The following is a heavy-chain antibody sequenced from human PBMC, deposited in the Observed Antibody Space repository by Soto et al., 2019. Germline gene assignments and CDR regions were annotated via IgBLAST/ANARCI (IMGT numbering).Heavy chain of an antibody. D-gene: IGHD3-22*01. J-gene: IGHJ4*02. CDR3: ARFAESSGDMDI. CDR2: IVPIFGTT. Sequence: QVQLVQSGAEVRKSGSTVKVSCQASGGSFGNNAISWVRQAPGQGLEWMGGIVPIFGTTNYAQKFQGRVTITGDKSTNVAYLELSSLRIEDTATYFCARFAESSGDMDIWGQGAVVTVSS. CDR1: GGSFGNNA. V-gene: IGHV1-69*06.